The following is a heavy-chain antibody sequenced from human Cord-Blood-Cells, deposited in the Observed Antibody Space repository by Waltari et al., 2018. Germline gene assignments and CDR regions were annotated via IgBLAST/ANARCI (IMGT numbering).Heavy chain of an antibody. CDR1: GGSFSGYY. J-gene: IGHJ5*02. CDR3: ARGAAPPLAAAGNWFDP. Sequence: QVQLQQWGAGLLKPSETLSLTCAVYGGSFSGYYWSWIRQPPGKGLEWIGEINHGGSTNYNPALKSRVTISVDTSRNQFSLKLSSGTAADTAVYYCARGAAPPLAAAGNWFDPWGQGTLVTVSS. D-gene: IGHD6-13*01. V-gene: IGHV4-34*01. CDR2: INHGGST.